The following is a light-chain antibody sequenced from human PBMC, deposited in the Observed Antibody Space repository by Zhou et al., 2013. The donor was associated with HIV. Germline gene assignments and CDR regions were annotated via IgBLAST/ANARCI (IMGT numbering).Light chain of an antibody. CDR1: QTIDYW. CDR3: QQYDTYSWT. Sequence: DIQMTQSPSTLSASVGDRVIITCRASQTIDYWLAWYQQKPGKAPKLLIYKASNLESGVPSRFSGSGSGTEFTLTITSLQPDDFATYYCQQYDTYSWTFGQGTRVEVK. V-gene: IGKV1-5*03. J-gene: IGKJ1*01. CDR2: KAS.